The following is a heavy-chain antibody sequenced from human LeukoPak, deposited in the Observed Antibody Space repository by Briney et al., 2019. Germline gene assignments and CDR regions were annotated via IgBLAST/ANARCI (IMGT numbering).Heavy chain of an antibody. J-gene: IGHJ5*02. Sequence: SETLSLTCAVYGGSFSGYYWSWIRQPPGKGLEWIGEINHSGSTNYNPSLKSRVTISVDTSKNQFSLKLSSVTAADTAVYYCARKYSSSSYNWFDPWGQGTLVTVSS. D-gene: IGHD6-13*01. CDR1: GGSFSGYY. CDR2: INHSGST. V-gene: IGHV4-34*01. CDR3: ARKYSSSSYNWFDP.